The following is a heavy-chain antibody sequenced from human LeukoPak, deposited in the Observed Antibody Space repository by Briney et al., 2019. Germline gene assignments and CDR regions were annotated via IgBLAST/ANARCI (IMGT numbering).Heavy chain of an antibody. J-gene: IGHJ4*02. V-gene: IGHV3-30*02. CDR1: GFPFSSYG. Sequence: GGTLTLTCTGSGFPFSSYGMHWVREPPGRGLEWVAFMRYDGKTEYYADSEKGRFTIAREDSHSTVHLHMKDLRPDDAAVYFCAKDLNTVVMQYFDSWGQGTLVSVSS. CDR2: MRYDGKTE. CDR3: AKDLNTVVMQYFDS. D-gene: IGHD2-21*01.